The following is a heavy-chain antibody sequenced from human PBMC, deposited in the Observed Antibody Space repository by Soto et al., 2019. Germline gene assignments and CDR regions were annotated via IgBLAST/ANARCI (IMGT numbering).Heavy chain of an antibody. D-gene: IGHD6-13*01. V-gene: IGHV3-30*18. CDR3: AKGEIAAAPDV. CDR1: GFTFSSYG. CDR2: ISYDGSNK. Sequence: GGSLRLSCAASGFTFSSYGMHWVRQAPGKGLEWVAVISYDGSNKYYADSVKGRFTISRDNSKNTLYLQMNSLRAEDTAVYYCAKGEIAAAPDVWGQGTTVTVSS. J-gene: IGHJ6*02.